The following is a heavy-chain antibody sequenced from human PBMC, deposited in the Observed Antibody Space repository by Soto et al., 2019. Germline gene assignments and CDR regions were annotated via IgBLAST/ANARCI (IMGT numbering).Heavy chain of an antibody. J-gene: IGHJ4*02. Sequence: SETLSLTCTVSGGSISSYYWSWIRQPPGKGLEWIGYIYYSGSTNYNPSLKSRVTISVDTSKNQFSLKRSSVTAADTAVYYCARLGTDDYGDYVDYWGQGTLVTVSS. V-gene: IGHV4-59*08. CDR1: GGSISSYY. D-gene: IGHD4-17*01. CDR2: IYYSGST. CDR3: ARLGTDDYGDYVDY.